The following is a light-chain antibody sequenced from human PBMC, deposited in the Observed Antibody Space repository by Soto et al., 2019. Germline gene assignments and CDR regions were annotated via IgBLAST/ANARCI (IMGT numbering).Light chain of an antibody. Sequence: EIVLTQSPGTLSLSPGERATLSCRASQSVSSSYLAWYQQKPGQAPRLLIYGASSRATGIPDRFSGSGYGTDFTLTISRLEPEDFALYYCQQYGSSPYTFGQGTELEIK. CDR1: QSVSSSY. J-gene: IGKJ2*01. CDR3: QQYGSSPYT. V-gene: IGKV3-20*01. CDR2: GAS.